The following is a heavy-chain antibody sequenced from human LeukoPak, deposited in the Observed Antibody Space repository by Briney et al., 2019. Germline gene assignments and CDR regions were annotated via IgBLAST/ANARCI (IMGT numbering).Heavy chain of an antibody. CDR3: ARGYYGMDV. Sequence: GASVKVSCKASGYTFTGQYLYWARQTPGQGLEWMGWTNPKTGYTDSAQNFQGRVTTPRDTSITTVYMELSSLTSDDTAVYYCARGYYGMDVWGQGTTVTVSS. CDR1: GYTFTGQY. CDR2: TNPKTGYT. V-gene: IGHV1-2*02. J-gene: IGHJ6*02.